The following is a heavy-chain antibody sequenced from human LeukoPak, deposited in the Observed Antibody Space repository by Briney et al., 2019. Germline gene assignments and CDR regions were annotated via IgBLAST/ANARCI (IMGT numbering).Heavy chain of an antibody. CDR1: GGSISSYY. CDR2: FYYSGST. Sequence: SETLSLTCTVSGGSISSYYWSWIRQPPGKGLEWIGYFYYSGSTNYNPSLKTRVTISVDTSKNQFSLKLSSVTAADTAVYYCARSYYDFWSGLVWFDPWGQGTLVTVSS. CDR3: ARSYYDFWSGLVWFDP. D-gene: IGHD3-3*01. J-gene: IGHJ5*02. V-gene: IGHV4-59*08.